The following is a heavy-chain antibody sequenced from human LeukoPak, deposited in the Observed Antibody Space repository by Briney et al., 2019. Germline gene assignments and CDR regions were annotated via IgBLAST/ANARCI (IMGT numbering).Heavy chain of an antibody. CDR3: ARLSDTTMVLAGVFDY. V-gene: IGHV4-30-2*01. Sequence: PSQTLSLTCTVSGGSISSGGYYWSWIRQPPGKGLEWIGYIYHSGSTYYNPSLKSRVTMSVDRSKNHFSLNLRSVTAADTAVYYCARLSDTTMVLAGVFDYWGQGTLVTVS. CDR1: GGSISSGGYY. CDR2: IYHSGST. J-gene: IGHJ4*02. D-gene: IGHD5-18*01.